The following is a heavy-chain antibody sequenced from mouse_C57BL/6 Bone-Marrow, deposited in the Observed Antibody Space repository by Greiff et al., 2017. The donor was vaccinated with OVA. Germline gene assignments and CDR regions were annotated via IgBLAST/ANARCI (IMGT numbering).Heavy chain of an antibody. CDR3: ARSYSNNVWFAY. CDR2: IYPRSGNT. D-gene: IGHD2-5*01. CDR1: GYTFTSYG. J-gene: IGHJ3*01. Sequence: VQLQQSGAELARPGASVTLSCKASGYTFTSYGIRWVKQRTGQGLEWIGEIYPRSGNTDYNEQFKGKAILTADKSSSTAYMELRRLTSEDSAVYVCARSYSNNVWFAYWGQGTLVTVSA. V-gene: IGHV1-81*01.